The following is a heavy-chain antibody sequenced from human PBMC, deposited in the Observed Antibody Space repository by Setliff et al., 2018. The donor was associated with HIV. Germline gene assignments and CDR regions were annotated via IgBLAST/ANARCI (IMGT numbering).Heavy chain of an antibody. J-gene: IGHJ5*02. CDR2: IYVGGSV. CDR1: GGSMNSDSYS. D-gene: IGHD3-3*01. Sequence: KSSETLSLTCTVSGGSMNSDSYSWTWLRQPAGKGPELIGHIYVGGSVIYNPSLASRVTISMVPSKNQFSLDLSSVTAADTAKYYCARAKTIGVSAVFFDPWSQGRPVTVSS. V-gene: IGHV4-61*09. CDR3: ARAKTIGVSAVFFDP.